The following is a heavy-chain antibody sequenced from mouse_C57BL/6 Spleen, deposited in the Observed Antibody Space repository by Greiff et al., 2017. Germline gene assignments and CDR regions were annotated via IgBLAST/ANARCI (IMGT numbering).Heavy chain of an antibody. D-gene: IGHD2-4*01. CDR1: GYTFTSYW. J-gene: IGHJ3*01. CDR3: ARNDYDFRLAY. V-gene: IGHV1-69*01. Sequence: QVQLQQPGAELVMPGASVKLSCKASGYTFTSYWMHWVKQRPGQGLEWIGEIDPSDSYTNYNQKFKGKSTLTVDKSSSTAYMQLSSLTSEDSAVYYCARNDYDFRLAYWGQGTLVTVSA. CDR2: IDPSDSYT.